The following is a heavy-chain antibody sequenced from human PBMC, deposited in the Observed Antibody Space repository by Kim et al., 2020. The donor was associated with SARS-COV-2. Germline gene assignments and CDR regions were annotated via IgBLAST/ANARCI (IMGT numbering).Heavy chain of an antibody. V-gene: IGHV3-23*01. CDR3: AQGGSFDN. CDR1: GFTFNSYT. D-gene: IGHD3-16*01. J-gene: IGHJ4*02. CDR2: IRRSDGST. Sequence: GGSLRLSCAASGFTFNSYTMTWVRRAPGKGLEWVSSIRRSDGSTYYADSVKGRFTISRDNSKNTLYLQMNSLRAEDTAVYYCAQGGSFDNWGQGTLVTVS.